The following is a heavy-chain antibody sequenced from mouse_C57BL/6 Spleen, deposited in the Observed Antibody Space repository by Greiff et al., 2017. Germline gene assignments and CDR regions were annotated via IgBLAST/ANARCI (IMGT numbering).Heavy chain of an antibody. V-gene: IGHV1-50*01. CDR2: IDPSDSYT. CDR1: GYTFTSYW. CDR3: AREGLDG. J-gene: IGHJ1*03. Sequence: QFHVKQPGAELVKPGASVKLSCKASGYTFTSYWMQWVKQRPGQGLEWIGEIDPSDSYTNYNQKFKGKATLTVDTSSSTAYMQLSSLTSEDSAVYYCAREGLDGWGTGTTVTVAS.